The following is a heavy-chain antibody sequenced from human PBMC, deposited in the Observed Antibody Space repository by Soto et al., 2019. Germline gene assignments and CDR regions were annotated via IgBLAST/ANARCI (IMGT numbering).Heavy chain of an antibody. CDR3: ARSRGGTGVHFDY. V-gene: IGHV1-8*01. CDR1: GYTFTNYD. J-gene: IGHJ4*02. D-gene: IGHD7-27*01. CDR2: MNPDSGDT. Sequence: ASVQVSCKASGYTFTNYDINWVRQATGQGPEWMGWMNPDSGDTGYVPNFQGRVTMTRSTSISTAYMELSDLRPEDTAVYYCARSRGGTGVHFDYWGQGTQVTVSS.